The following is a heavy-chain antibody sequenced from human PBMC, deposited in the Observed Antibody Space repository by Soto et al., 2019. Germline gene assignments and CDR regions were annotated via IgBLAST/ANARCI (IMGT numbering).Heavy chain of an antibody. CDR1: GGSISSGDYY. J-gene: IGHJ4*02. V-gene: IGHV4-30-4*01. D-gene: IGHD2-2*03. CDR3: ARFLRSPGYCFDS. CDR2: IYYSGNT. Sequence: PSETLSLTCTVSGGSISSGDYYWSWIRQPPGKGLEWIGYIYYSGNTYYNPSLKSRLTISVDTSRSQFSLELSSVSAADTAVYDCARFLRSPGYCFDSWGQGTLVTVSS.